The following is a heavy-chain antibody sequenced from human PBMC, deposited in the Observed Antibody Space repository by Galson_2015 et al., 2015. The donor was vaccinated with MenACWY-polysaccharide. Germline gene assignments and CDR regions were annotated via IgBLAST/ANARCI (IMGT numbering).Heavy chain of an antibody. CDR1: GYKFSSYD. D-gene: IGHD2-21*01. J-gene: IGHJ4*02. Sequence: VKVSCKASGYKFSSYDINWVRQASGQGLEWMGWMNPNSGNTGYAQKFQGRVAMTRDTATGTAYMELRMLRYDDTAVYYCTRIIARKHTFVYSWCQGTLVSVS. CDR3: TRIIARKHTFVYS. V-gene: IGHV1-8*01. CDR2: MNPNSGNT.